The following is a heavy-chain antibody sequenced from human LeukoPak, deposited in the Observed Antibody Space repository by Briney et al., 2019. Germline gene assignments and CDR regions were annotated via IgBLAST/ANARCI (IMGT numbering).Heavy chain of an antibody. D-gene: IGHD2-8*01. CDR2: IDPSGGST. Sequence: ASVKVSCKVSGYTLTELSMHWVRQAPGQGLEWMGIIDPSGGSTSNPQKFQGRVTMTTNTSTSTVYMELRSLRSDDTAVYYCARDRGGSNGDRFDYWGQGTLVTVSS. V-gene: IGHV1-46*01. CDR1: GYTLTELS. CDR3: ARDRGGSNGDRFDY. J-gene: IGHJ4*02.